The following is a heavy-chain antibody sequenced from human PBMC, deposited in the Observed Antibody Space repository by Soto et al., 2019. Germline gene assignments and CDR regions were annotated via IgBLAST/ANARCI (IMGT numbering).Heavy chain of an antibody. J-gene: IGHJ4*02. Sequence: PGGSLRLSCAASGFTFSSYAMHWVRQAPGKGLEYVSAISSNGGSTYYANSVKGRFTISRDNSKNTLYLQMGSLRAEDMAVYYCARAGAAARYYFDYWGQGTLVTVSS. D-gene: IGHD6-13*01. CDR3: ARAGAAARYYFDY. CDR2: ISSNGGST. CDR1: GFTFSSYA. V-gene: IGHV3-64*01.